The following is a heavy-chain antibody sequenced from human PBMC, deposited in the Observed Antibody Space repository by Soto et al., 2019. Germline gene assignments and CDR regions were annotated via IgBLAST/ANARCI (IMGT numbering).Heavy chain of an antibody. J-gene: IGHJ6*02. V-gene: IGHV3-23*01. CDR1: GFTFSSYA. Sequence: EVQLLESGGGLVQPGGSLRLSCAASGFTFSSYAMSWVRQAPGKGLEWVSAISGSGGSTDYADSVKGRFTISRDNSKNTLYLQMTSLRAEDTGVYYCAKGSAVAGTSYCYGIDVWGQGTTVTVSS. D-gene: IGHD6-19*01. CDR2: ISGSGGST. CDR3: AKGSAVAGTSYCYGIDV.